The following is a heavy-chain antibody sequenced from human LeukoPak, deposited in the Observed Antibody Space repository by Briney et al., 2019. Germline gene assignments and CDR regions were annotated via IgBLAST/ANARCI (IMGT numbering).Heavy chain of an antibody. Sequence: PGGSLRLSCAASGFTFSSYWMHWVRQAPGKGLVWVSRINSDGSSTSYADSVKGRFPISRDNAKTTLSLHLNSLRAEDTAVYYCARGNPVDRYFDWLHPLDVWGQGTPVTVSS. CDR2: INSDGSST. CDR1: GFTFSSYW. J-gene: IGHJ6*02. D-gene: IGHD3-9*01. CDR3: ARGNPVDRYFDWLHPLDV. V-gene: IGHV3-74*01.